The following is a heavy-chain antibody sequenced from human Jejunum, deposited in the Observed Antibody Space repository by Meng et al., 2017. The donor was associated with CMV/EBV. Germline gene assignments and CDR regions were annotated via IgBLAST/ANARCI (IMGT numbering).Heavy chain of an antibody. CDR3: ARDPTLVRGINITSPYGLGI. J-gene: IGHJ6*02. D-gene: IGHD3-10*01. Sequence: SKYMSWVRQAPGKGLEWVSAIYAAGRTDYADSVKGRFTISRDNSKNTLNLQMNSLRAEDTAMYYCARDPTLVRGINITSPYGLGIWGQGTTVTVSS. CDR2: IYAAGRT. CDR1: SKY. V-gene: IGHV3-53*05.